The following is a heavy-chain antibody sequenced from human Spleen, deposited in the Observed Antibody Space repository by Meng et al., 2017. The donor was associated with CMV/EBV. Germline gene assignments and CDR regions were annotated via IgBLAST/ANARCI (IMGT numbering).Heavy chain of an antibody. CDR2: IYWNDDK. D-gene: IGHD3-22*01. V-gene: IGHV2-5*01. CDR1: GFSLSTSGVG. J-gene: IGHJ5*02. CDR3: AHNEGDGYPLNWFDP. Sequence: SGFSLSTSGVGVGWIRQPPGKALEWLALIYWNDDKRYSPSLKSRLTITKDTSKNQVVLTMTNMDPVDTATYYCAHNEGDGYPLNWFDPWGQGTLVTVSS.